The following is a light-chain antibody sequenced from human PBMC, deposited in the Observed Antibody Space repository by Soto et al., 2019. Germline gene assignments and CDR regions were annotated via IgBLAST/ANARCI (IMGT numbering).Light chain of an antibody. J-gene: IGKJ4*01. CDR3: HQASSFPLS. V-gene: IGKV1-12*01. Sequence: DIQMTQSPSSVSASVGDRVTISCRASQGISSWLAWYQQKPGKAPKLLIYKASTLQTGVPSRLSGSGSGTDFTLTITNLQPEDFATYYCHQASSFPLSFGGGTKVDIK. CDR2: KAS. CDR1: QGISSW.